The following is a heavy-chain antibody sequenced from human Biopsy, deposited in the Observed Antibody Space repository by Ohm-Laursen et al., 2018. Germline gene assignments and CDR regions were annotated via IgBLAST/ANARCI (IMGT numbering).Heavy chain of an antibody. J-gene: IGHJ1*01. Sequence: SQTLSLTCTVSGGSISSGGSYWSWIRQRPGKGLEWIGHISHTGYTSYKSSLKSRVTISSDTSRKHLSLRLTSLAAADTAVYYCARGSNEYGGLYFPHWGQGALVTVSS. CDR1: GGSISSGGSY. CDR2: ISHTGYT. D-gene: IGHD4-23*01. V-gene: IGHV4-61*09. CDR3: ARGSNEYGGLYFPH.